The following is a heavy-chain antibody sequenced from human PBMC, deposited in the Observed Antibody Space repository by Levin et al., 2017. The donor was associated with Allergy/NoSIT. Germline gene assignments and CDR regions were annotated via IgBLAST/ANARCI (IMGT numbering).Heavy chain of an antibody. V-gene: IGHV4-4*07. CDR2: IYTSGST. J-gene: IGHJ3*02. Sequence: PSETLSLTYTVSGGSISNYYWSWIRQPAGKGLEWIGRIYTSGSTNYNPSLMSRLTMSVDTSKNQVSLNLTSVTAADTAVYYCARETGSSEFRAFDSWGQGTMVTV. CDR3: ARETGSSEFRAFDS. D-gene: IGHD3-10*01. CDR1: GGSISNYY.